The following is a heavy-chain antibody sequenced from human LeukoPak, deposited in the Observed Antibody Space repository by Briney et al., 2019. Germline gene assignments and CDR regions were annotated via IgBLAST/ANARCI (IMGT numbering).Heavy chain of an antibody. V-gene: IGHV5-51*01. D-gene: IGHD2-2*01. J-gene: IGHJ4*02. Sequence: GESLKISCKGSRYRLTSYWIGWVRQMPGKGLEWMGIIYPGDSDTRYSPSFQGQVTTSADKSISTAYLQWRSLKASDSAMYYCARQAAAGIYWGQGTLVTVSS. CDR1: RYRLTSYW. CDR3: ARQAAAGIY. CDR2: IYPGDSDT.